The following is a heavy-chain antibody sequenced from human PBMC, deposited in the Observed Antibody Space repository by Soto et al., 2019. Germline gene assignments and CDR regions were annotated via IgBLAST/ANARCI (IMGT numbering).Heavy chain of an antibody. V-gene: IGHV5-51*01. CDR2: IYPGDSDT. CDR3: ARPRGGAYYYDSSGYGAFDI. Sequence: GESLKISCKGSGYSFTSYWIGWVRQMPGKGLAWMGIIYPGDSDTRYSPSFQGQVTISADKSISTAYLQWSSLKASDTAMYYCARPRGGAYYYDSSGYGAFDIWGRGTMGTVSS. CDR1: GYSFTSYW. J-gene: IGHJ3*02. D-gene: IGHD3-22*01.